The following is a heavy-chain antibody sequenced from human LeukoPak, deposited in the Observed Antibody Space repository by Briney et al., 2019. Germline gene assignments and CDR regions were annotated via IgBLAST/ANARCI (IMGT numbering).Heavy chain of an antibody. CDR2: INPNSGGT. V-gene: IGHV1-2*02. D-gene: IGHD6-19*01. Sequence: ASVKVSCKASGYTFTSYYMHWVRHAPGQGLEWMGWINPNSGGTNYAQKFQGRVTMTRDTSIRTAYMELSRLRSDDTAVYYCARVLFYSSGNKSNRVDYWGQGTLVTVSS. CDR3: ARVLFYSSGNKSNRVDY. J-gene: IGHJ4*02. CDR1: GYTFTSYY.